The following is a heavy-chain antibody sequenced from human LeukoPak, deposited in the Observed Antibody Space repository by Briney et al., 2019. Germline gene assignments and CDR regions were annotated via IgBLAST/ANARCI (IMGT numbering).Heavy chain of an antibody. Sequence: SETLSLTCAVYGGSFSGYYWSWIRQPPGKGLEWIGYIYYSGSTNYNPSLKSRVTISVDTSKNQFSLKLSSVTAADTAVYYCARVGGYSYGYFDYWGQGTLVTVSS. V-gene: IGHV4-59*01. CDR1: GGSFSGYY. CDR2: IYYSGST. D-gene: IGHD5-18*01. J-gene: IGHJ4*02. CDR3: ARVGGYSYGYFDY.